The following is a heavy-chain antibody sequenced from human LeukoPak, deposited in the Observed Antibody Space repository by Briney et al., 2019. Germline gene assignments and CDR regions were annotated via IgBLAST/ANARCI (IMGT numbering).Heavy chain of an antibody. CDR2: INQEGSEK. V-gene: IGHV3-7*01. Sequence: GGSLRLSCAASGFTFSSCWMNWFRQAPGKGLEWVGNINQEGSEKHYVNSVRGRFTISRDNAKNSLYLQMNSLRAEDTAVYYCARPRGPADAFDIWGQGTTVTVSS. CDR1: GFTFSSCW. D-gene: IGHD3-16*01. J-gene: IGHJ3*02. CDR3: ARPRGPADAFDI.